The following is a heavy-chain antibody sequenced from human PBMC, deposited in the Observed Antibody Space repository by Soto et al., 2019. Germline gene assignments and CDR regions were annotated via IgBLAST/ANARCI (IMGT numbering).Heavy chain of an antibody. Sequence: QVQLVQSGAEVKKPGSSVKVSCKASGGTFSSYAISWVRQAPGQGLEWMGGIIPIVGTANYAQKFQGRVTITADESTSTAYMELSSLRSEDTAVYYCARARRDGYNDYYYYGMDVWGQGTTVTVSS. V-gene: IGHV1-69*01. CDR1: GGTFSSYA. CDR2: IIPIVGTA. CDR3: ARARRDGYNDYYYYGMDV. D-gene: IGHD5-12*01. J-gene: IGHJ6*02.